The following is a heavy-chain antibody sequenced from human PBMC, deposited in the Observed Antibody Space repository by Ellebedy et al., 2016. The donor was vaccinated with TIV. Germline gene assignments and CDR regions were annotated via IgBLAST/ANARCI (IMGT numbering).Heavy chain of an antibody. D-gene: IGHD2-2*01. CDR3: ARGIRDHYAVDV. CDR1: GFTFSTYS. Sequence: GESLKISCAVSGFTFSTYSMNWVRQAPGKGLEWVSYISRTIKTIYYADSVKGRFTIPRDNAQNSLSLQMDSLRDEDTAVYYCARGIRDHYAVDVWGQGTTVTVSS. CDR2: ISRTIKTI. V-gene: IGHV3-48*02. J-gene: IGHJ6*02.